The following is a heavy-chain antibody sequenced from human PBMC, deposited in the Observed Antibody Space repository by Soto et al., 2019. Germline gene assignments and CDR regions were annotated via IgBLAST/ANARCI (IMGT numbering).Heavy chain of an antibody. V-gene: IGHV1-69*13. Sequence: SVKVSCKASGGTFSSYAISWVRQAPGQGLEWMGGIIPIFGTANYAQKFQGRVTITADESTSTAYMELSSLRSEDTAVYYCASSYGSGSYYADYWGQGTLVTVSS. CDR1: GGTFSSYA. CDR2: IIPIFGTA. CDR3: ASSYGSGSYYADY. J-gene: IGHJ4*02. D-gene: IGHD3-10*01.